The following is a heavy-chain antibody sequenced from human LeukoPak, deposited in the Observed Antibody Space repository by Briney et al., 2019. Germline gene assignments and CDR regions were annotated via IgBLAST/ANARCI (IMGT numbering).Heavy chain of an antibody. V-gene: IGHV1-18*04. CDR2: ISACNGNT. Sequence: ASVKVSCKASGYTFTDYFIHWVRQAPGQGLEWMGWISACNGNTNYAQKLQGRVTMTTDTSTSTAYMELRSPRSDDTAVYYCARDFFTLVRGVVSTCGYWGQGTLVTVSS. CDR1: GYTFTDYF. CDR3: ARDFFTLVRGVVSTCGY. J-gene: IGHJ4*02. D-gene: IGHD3-10*01.